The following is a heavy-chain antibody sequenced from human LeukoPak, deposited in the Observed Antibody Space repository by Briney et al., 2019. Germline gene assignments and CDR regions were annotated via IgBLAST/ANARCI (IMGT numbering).Heavy chain of an antibody. Sequence: GGSLRLSCAASGFSLNSHWMNWVRQAPGKGLEWVGIINQDGGRIGYGDSVKGRFTISRDNAKNSLYLQMNSLRAEDTAVYYCAKSFYSLEDYWGQGTLVTVSS. J-gene: IGHJ4*02. V-gene: IGHV3-7*03. D-gene: IGHD4-11*01. CDR2: INQDGGRI. CDR1: GFSLNSHW. CDR3: AKSFYSLEDY.